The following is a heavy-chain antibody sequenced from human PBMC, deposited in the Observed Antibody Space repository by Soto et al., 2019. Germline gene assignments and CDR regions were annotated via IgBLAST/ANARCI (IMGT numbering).Heavy chain of an antibody. CDR3: AKDICAYSSGSCYFDY. D-gene: IGHD6-19*01. CDR2: VSDSATST. Sequence: GGSLRLSCAASGFTFSSYVMSWVRQAPGKGLEWVSTVSDSATSTYYTDSVKGRLTISRDNSKNTLYLQMNSLRAEDTAIYYCAKDICAYSSGSCYFDYWGQGTLVTVSS. V-gene: IGHV3-23*01. CDR1: GFTFSSYV. J-gene: IGHJ4*02.